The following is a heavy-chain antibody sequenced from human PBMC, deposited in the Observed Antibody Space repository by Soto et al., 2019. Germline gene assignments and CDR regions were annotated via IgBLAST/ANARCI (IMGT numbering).Heavy chain of an antibody. CDR1: GGTFTSYA. Sequence: GASVQVSCKASGGTFTSYAISWVRQAPGQGLEWMGGIIPIFGTANYAQKFQGRVTITADKSTSTAYMELSSLRSEDTAVYYCARDLDVTTVTTSFDSWGQGTLVTVSS. D-gene: IGHD4-17*01. V-gene: IGHV1-69*06. J-gene: IGHJ4*02. CDR2: IIPIFGTA. CDR3: ARDLDVTTVTTSFDS.